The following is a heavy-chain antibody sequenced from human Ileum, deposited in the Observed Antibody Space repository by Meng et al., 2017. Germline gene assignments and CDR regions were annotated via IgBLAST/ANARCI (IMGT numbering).Heavy chain of an antibody. CDR2: IHYPGST. CDR1: GGSFSANY. D-gene: IGHD2-2*01. V-gene: IGHV4-34*01. Sequence: QVQLQQWGAGLLKPSETLSLTCVVYGGSFSANYWTWIRQHPAKGLEWIGYIHYPGSTSYNPSLESRTSTSIDTSNHHFSLKVTSVTAADTAVYYCARGVSAAGLFDNWGPGTLVTVSS. CDR3: ARGVSAAGLFDN. J-gene: IGHJ4*02.